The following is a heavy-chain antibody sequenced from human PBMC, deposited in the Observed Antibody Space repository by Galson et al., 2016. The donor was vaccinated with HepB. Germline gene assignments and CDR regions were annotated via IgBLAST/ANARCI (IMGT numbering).Heavy chain of an antibody. CDR1: GFSFSSYS. D-gene: IGHD1-1*01. CDR2: IWYDGVNT. J-gene: IGHJ4*02. V-gene: IGHV3-33*08. Sequence: SLRLSCAVSGFSFSSYSMNWVRQAPGKGLEWVAVIWYDGVNTYYADSVKGRFTISRDNSKNTLYLQMNSLRAEDTAVYYCARQAFTNWNPFDYWGQGTLVTVSS. CDR3: ARQAFTNWNPFDY.